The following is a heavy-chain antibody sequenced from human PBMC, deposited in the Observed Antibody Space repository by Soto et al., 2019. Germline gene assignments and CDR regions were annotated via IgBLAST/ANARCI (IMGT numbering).Heavy chain of an antibody. CDR2: IYHSGST. V-gene: IGHV4-30-2*02. D-gene: IGHD4-17*01. CDR1: GGSISSGGYS. J-gene: IGHJ4*02. CDR3: ARRYGASFDY. Sequence: SETLSLTCAVSGGSISSGGYSWSWIRQPPGEGLEWIGYIYHSGSTYYNPSLKSRVTISVDTSKNQFSLKLSSVTAADTAVYYCARRYGASFDYWGQGTLVTVSS.